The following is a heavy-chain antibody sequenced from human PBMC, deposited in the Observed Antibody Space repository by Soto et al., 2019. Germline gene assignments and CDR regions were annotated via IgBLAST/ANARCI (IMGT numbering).Heavy chain of an antibody. V-gene: IGHV1-46*01. CDR3: ARNPYYYYYTDV. Sequence: GASVKVSCKASGYTFTSYYMHWVRQAPGQGLEWMGIINPSGGSTSYAQKFQGRVTMTRDTSTSTVYMELRSLRSEDTAVYYCARNPYYYYYTDVRGKGTTVTASS. CDR1: GYTFTSYY. J-gene: IGHJ6*03. CDR2: INPSGGST.